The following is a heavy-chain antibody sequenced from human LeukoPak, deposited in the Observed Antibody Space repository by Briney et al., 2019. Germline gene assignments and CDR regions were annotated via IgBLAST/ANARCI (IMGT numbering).Heavy chain of an antibody. CDR2: INTNTGNP. D-gene: IGHD2-21*02. CDR1: GYTFTSYG. J-gene: IGHJ4*02. V-gene: IGHV7-4-1*02. Sequence: ASVKVSCKASGYTFTSYGISWVRQAPGQGLEWMGWINTNTGNPTYAQGFTGRFVFSLYTSVSTAYLQISSLKAEDTAVYYCARGTYCGGDCYYFDYWGQGTLVTVSS. CDR3: ARGTYCGGDCYYFDY.